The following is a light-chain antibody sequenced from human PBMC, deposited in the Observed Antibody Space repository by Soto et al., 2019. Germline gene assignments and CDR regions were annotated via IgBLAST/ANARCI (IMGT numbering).Light chain of an antibody. V-gene: IGLV2-18*02. CDR1: SSDVGIYNR. J-gene: IGLJ3*02. CDR2: EVS. Sequence: QSALTQPPSVSGSPGQSVTLSCTGTSSDVGIYNRVSRYQQPPGRAPKLIIYEVSMRPSGVPHRFSGMKSANTASLTISGREAEDEADYYCSAYTSSNTVFGGGTQLTVL. CDR3: SAYTSSNTV.